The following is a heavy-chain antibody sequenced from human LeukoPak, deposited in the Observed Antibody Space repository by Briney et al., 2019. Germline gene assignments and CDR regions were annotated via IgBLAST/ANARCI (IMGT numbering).Heavy chain of an antibody. CDR2: ISYDGSNK. CDR1: GFTFSSYA. V-gene: IGHV3-30-3*01. CDR3: ARDRWCGGDCYSWRYFDL. D-gene: IGHD2-21*02. J-gene: IGHJ2*01. Sequence: GGSLRLSCAASGFTFSSYAMHWVRQAPGKGLEWVAVISYDGSNKYYADSVKGRFTISGDNSKNTLYLQMNSLRAEDTAVYYCARDRWCGGDCYSWRYFDLWGRGTLVTVSS.